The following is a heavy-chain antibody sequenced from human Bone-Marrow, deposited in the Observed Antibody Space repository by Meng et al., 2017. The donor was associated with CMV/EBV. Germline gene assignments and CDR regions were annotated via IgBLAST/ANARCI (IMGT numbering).Heavy chain of an antibody. Sequence: SGGSVSSGSYYWRWIRQPPGKGLEWIEYIYYSGSTNYNPSLKSRVTISVDTSKNQFSLKLSSVTAADTAVYYCARSGAPGYWYFDLWGRGTLVTVSS. CDR2: IYYSGST. CDR1: GGSVSSGSYY. V-gene: IGHV4-61*01. CDR3: ARSGAPGYWYFDL. J-gene: IGHJ2*01. D-gene: IGHD3-10*01.